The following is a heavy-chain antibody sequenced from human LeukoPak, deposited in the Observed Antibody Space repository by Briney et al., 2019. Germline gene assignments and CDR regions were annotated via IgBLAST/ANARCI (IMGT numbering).Heavy chain of an antibody. CDR1: GFTFSNAW. V-gene: IGHV3-15*01. D-gene: IGHD6-13*01. CDR3: TTDISSWYSLMGTYYYYYMDV. CDR2: IKSKTDGGTT. Sequence: PGGSLRLSCAASGFTFSNAWMSWVRQAPGKGLEWVGRIKSKTDGGTTDYAAPVKGRFTISRDDSKNTLYLQMNSLKTEDTAVYYCTTDISSWYSLMGTYYYYYMDVWGKGTTVTVSS. J-gene: IGHJ6*03.